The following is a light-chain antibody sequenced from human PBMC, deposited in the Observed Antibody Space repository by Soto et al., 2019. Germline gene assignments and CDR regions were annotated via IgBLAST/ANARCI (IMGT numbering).Light chain of an antibody. CDR1: QSVSTSY. Sequence: DIVLTQSPGTLSLSPGDRATLSCRASQSVSTSYLAWYQQKPGQAPRLLIYGASSRATGIPDRLSGSGSGTDFTLTISGLEPEDFAVYYCQQYGNSRGTFGQGTKVDIK. CDR2: GAS. J-gene: IGKJ1*01. CDR3: QQYGNSRGT. V-gene: IGKV3-20*01.